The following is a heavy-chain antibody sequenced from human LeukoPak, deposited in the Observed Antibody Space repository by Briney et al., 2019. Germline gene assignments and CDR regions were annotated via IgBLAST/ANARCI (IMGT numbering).Heavy chain of an antibody. CDR1: GYSISSGYY. Sequence: SETLSLTCSVSGYSISSGYYWGWIRQPPGKGLEWIGSIYYSGSTYYNPSLKSRVTISVDTSKNQFSLKLSSVTAADTAVYYCASFGIRTYYFDYWGQGTLVTVSS. CDR2: IYYSGST. J-gene: IGHJ4*02. CDR3: ASFGIRTYYFDY. D-gene: IGHD3-16*01. V-gene: IGHV4-38-2*02.